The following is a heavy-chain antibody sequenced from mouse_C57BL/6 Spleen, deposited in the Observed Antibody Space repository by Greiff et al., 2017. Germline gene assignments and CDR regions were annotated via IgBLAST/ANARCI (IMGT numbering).Heavy chain of an antibody. D-gene: IGHD2-5*01. CDR1: GYTFTSYW. CDR2: IDPSDSYT. Sequence: QVQLQQPGAELVMPGASVKLSCKASGYTFTSYWMHWVKQRPGQGLEWIGEIDPSDSYTNYNQKFKGKSTVTVDKSSSTAYMQLSSLTSEDSAVYYCARKYSNDAMDYWGQGTSVTVSS. CDR3: ARKYSNDAMDY. V-gene: IGHV1-69*01. J-gene: IGHJ4*01.